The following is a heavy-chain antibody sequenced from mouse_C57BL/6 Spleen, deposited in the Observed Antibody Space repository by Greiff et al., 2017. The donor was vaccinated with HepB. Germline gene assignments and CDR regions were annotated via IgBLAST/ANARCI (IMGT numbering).Heavy chain of an antibody. D-gene: IGHD1-1*01. J-gene: IGHJ1*03. Sequence: VQLQQPGAELVKPGASVKLSCKASGYTFTSYWMHWVKQRPGQGLEWIGMIHPNSGSTNYNEKFKSKATLTVDKSSSTAYMQLSSLTSEDSAVYYCARSVYGSREDWYFDVWGTGTTVTVSS. CDR3: ARSVYGSREDWYFDV. V-gene: IGHV1-64*01. CDR2: IHPNSGST. CDR1: GYTFTSYW.